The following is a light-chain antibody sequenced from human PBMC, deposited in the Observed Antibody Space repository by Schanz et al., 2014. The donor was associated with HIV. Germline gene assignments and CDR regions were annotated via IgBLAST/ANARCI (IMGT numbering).Light chain of an antibody. Sequence: QSALTQPASVSGSPGQSITLSCAGSSSDIGDDNYVSWYQQHAGAAPKLIIYDVNERPSGVSHRFSASKSGNTAFLTISGLQAEDEADYHCCSYAGNTTWVFGGGTKVTVL. CDR1: SSDIGDDNY. CDR3: CSYAGNTTWV. V-gene: IGLV2-14*03. J-gene: IGLJ3*02. CDR2: DVN.